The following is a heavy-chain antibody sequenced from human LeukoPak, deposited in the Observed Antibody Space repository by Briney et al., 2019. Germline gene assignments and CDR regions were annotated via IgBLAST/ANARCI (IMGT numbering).Heavy chain of an antibody. Sequence: GGSLRLPRAASGFTFSNYWMHWVRQAPGKGLAWVSRINPNGRSTTYADSVKGRFTISRDNAKNTLFLQMNSLRAEDTAVYYCSRPDYGGDYWGQGTLVTVSS. J-gene: IGHJ4*02. CDR3: SRPDYGGDY. V-gene: IGHV3-74*03. CDR2: INPNGRST. CDR1: GFTFSNYW. D-gene: IGHD2-21*01.